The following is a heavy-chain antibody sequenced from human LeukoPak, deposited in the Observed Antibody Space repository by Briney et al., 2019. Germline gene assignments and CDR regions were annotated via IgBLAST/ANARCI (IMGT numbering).Heavy chain of an antibody. CDR2: MNPNSGNT. CDR3: AREGGELLLYYFDY. V-gene: IGHV1-8*01. Sequence: ASVKVSCKASGYTFTSYDINWVRQATGQGLEWMGWMNPNSGNTGYAQKFQGRVTMTRNTSISTAYMELSSLRSEDTAVYYCAREGGELLLYYFDYWGQGTLVTVSS. J-gene: IGHJ4*02. D-gene: IGHD1-26*01. CDR1: GYTFTSYD.